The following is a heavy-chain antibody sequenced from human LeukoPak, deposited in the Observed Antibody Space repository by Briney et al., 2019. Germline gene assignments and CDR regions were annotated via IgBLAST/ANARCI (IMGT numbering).Heavy chain of an antibody. CDR1: GYIFTTYW. V-gene: IGHV5-51*01. J-gene: IGHJ4*02. CDR3: VRHGLGSSWFGFDY. CDR2: IYPGDSDP. D-gene: IGHD6-13*01. Sequence: GGALKISCKGSGYIFTTYWIGWVRQMPGKGLEWMGSIYPGDSDPRYSPSFQGQVTISTDKSISTAYLQWSSLKASDSAMYYCVRHGLGSSWFGFDYWGQGTLVTVSS.